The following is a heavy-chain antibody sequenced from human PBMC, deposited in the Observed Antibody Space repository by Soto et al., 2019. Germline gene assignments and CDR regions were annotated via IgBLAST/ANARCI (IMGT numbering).Heavy chain of an antibody. CDR3: ARVDSSGSYFDS. J-gene: IGHJ4*02. Sequence: PSETLSLTCTVSCGSLKSGGYYWSWIRPHPGRGLEWIGYIYYTGRTYYNPSLKSRVTISADTSKNQFSLKLSSVTAADTAMYYCARVDSSGSYFDSWGQGTLVTVSS. CDR1: CGSLKSGGYY. CDR2: IYYTGRT. D-gene: IGHD3-22*01. V-gene: IGHV4-31*02.